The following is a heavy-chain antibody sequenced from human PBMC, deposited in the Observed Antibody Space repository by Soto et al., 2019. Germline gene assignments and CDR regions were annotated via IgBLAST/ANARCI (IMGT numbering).Heavy chain of an antibody. V-gene: IGHV1-45*02. D-gene: IGHD3-22*01. CDR3: ASGRYDASGYSDY. CDR2: ITPFNGNT. CDR1: GKSMTYFY. J-gene: IGHJ4*02. Sequence: VASVKGSCNSSGKSMTYFYLDWGRLAPGQALEWMGWITPFNGNTKYAQKFQDRVTFTGDTSLNTAYMELSSLRSDDTAMFYCASGRYDASGYSDYWGQGTLVTVS.